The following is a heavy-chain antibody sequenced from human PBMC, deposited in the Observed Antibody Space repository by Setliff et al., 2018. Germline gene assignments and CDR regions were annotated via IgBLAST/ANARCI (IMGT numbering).Heavy chain of an antibody. CDR3: ARGTDYHGSGSYWAKDV. CDR2: INPRTGVT. CDR1: GYAFTGHY. J-gene: IGHJ6*03. V-gene: IGHV1-2*02. D-gene: IGHD3-10*01. Sequence: GASVKVSCKASGYAFTGHYIHWVRQAPGQGLEWMGWINPRTGVTNYARNFQGRVTMTRDTSITTVYMDLSRLKSDDTAVYYCARGTDYHGSGSYWAKDVWGKGTTVTV.